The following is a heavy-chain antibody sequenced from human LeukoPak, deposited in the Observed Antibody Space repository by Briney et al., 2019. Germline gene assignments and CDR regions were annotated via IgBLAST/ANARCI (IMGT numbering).Heavy chain of an antibody. CDR2: ISYDGSNK. D-gene: IGHD5-12*01. V-gene: IGHV3-30*04. Sequence: GGSLRLSCAAPGFTFSSYAMHWVRPAPGKGLGGVAVISYDGSNKYYADSVKGRFTISRDNSKNTLYLQMNSLRAEDTAVYYCARTLSGYDSLYYFDYWGQGTLVTVSS. CDR3: ARTLSGYDSLYYFDY. CDR1: GFTFSSYA. J-gene: IGHJ4*02.